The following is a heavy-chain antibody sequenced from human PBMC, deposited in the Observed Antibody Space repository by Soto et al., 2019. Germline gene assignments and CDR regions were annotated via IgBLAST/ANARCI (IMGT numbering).Heavy chain of an antibody. Sequence: SETLSLTCAVYGGSFSGYYWSWIRQPPGKGLEWIGEINHSGSTNYNPSLKSRVTISVDTSKNQFSLKLSSVTAADTAVYYCARLGEVSSHLYYYYYYMDVWGKGTTVTVSS. CDR3: ARLGEVSSHLYYYYYYMDV. V-gene: IGHV4-34*01. CDR1: GGSFSGYY. J-gene: IGHJ6*03. CDR2: INHSGST. D-gene: IGHD3-16*01.